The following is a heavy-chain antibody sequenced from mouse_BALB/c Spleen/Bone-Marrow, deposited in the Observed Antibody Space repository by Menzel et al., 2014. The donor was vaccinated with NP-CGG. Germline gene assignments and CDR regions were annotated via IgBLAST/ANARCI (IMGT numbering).Heavy chain of an antibody. D-gene: IGHD2-4*01. CDR2: ISSDSDTI. V-gene: IGHV5-17*02. CDR3: TRDHDYDWXFDV. CDR1: GFTFCSFG. Sequence: EVKLMESGGGLVQPGGSRILSCTASGFTFCSFGMHWVRQAPEKGLEWVAYISSDSDTIYYADTVKGRFTISRDNPKNALFLKMTSLRSEDTAMYYSTRDHDYDWXFDVWGEGTTVTVSS. J-gene: IGHJ1*01.